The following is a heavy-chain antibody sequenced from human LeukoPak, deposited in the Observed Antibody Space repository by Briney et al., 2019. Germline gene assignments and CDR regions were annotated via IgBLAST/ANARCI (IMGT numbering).Heavy chain of an antibody. J-gene: IGHJ6*03. CDR3: ARGTLLIVPAAIISGGYYYYMDV. CDR1: GYTFTSYG. CDR2: ISTYNGDT. V-gene: IGHV1-18*01. D-gene: IGHD2-2*02. Sequence: ASVKVSCKASGYTFTSYGISWVRQAPGQGLEWMGWISTYNGDTNYAQKLQGRVTMTTDTSTNTAYMELRSLRSEDTAVYYCARGTLLIVPAAIISGGYYYYMDVWGKGTTVTVSS.